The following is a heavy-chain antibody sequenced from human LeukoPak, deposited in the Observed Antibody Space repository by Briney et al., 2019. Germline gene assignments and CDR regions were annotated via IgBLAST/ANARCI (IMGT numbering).Heavy chain of an antibody. D-gene: IGHD3-10*01. Sequence: GGSLRLSCAASGFTFRDYNMHWVRQAPGKGLEWVSHITWDGFNTYYADSVKGRFTISRDTTKNSLYLQMNSLRTEDTALYYCAKDRGGRGRGPIRHWGQGTLVTVSS. CDR3: AKDRGGRGRGPIRH. CDR1: GFTFRDYN. V-gene: IGHV3-43*01. J-gene: IGHJ1*01. CDR2: ITWDGFNT.